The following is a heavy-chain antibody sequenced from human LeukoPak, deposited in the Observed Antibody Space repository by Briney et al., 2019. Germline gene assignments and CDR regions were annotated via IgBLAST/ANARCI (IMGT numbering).Heavy chain of an antibody. D-gene: IGHD6-25*01. CDR3: ATSHHTSSGQNFDY. CDR2: INQDGSAK. Sequence: GGSLRLSCEASGLTLSDYWMSWVRQAPGRGLEWVANINQDGSAKYYVDSVKGRFTISRDNADSSLYLQMNALRADDTAMYYCATSHHTSSGQNFDYWGQGTLVSVSS. J-gene: IGHJ4*02. CDR1: GLTLSDYW. V-gene: IGHV3-7*01.